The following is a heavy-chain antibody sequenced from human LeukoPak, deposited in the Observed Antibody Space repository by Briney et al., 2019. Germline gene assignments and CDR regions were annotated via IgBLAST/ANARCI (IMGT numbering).Heavy chain of an antibody. CDR2: ISYDGNKK. Sequence: GGSLRLSCAASGFTFSTYAMHWVRQAPGKGLEWVAVISYDGNKKYYADPVKGRFTISRDNSKNTLYLQMISLRAEDTAVYYCARDQGGAGGFDYWGQGILVTVSS. CDR1: GFTFSTYA. CDR3: ARDQGGAGGFDY. J-gene: IGHJ4*02. V-gene: IGHV3-30*04. D-gene: IGHD6-19*01.